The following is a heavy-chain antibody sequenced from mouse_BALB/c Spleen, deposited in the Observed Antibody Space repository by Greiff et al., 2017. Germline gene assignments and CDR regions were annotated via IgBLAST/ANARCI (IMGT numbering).Heavy chain of an antibody. CDR2: INPSNGRT. Sequence: VQLQQPGAELVKPGASVKLSCKASGYTFTSYWMHWVKQRPGQGLEWIGEINPSNGRTNYNEKFKSKATLTVDKSSSTAYMQLSSLTSEDSAVYYCAREGLLRLRYFDVWGAGTTVTVSS. V-gene: IGHV1S81*02. J-gene: IGHJ1*01. D-gene: IGHD1-2*01. CDR3: AREGLLRLRYFDV. CDR1: GYTFTSYW.